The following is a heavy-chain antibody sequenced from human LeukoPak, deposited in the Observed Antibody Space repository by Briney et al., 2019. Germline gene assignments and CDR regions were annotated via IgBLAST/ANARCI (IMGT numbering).Heavy chain of an antibody. CDR1: GGSFSGYY. CDR2: INHSGST. D-gene: IGHD6-19*01. CDR3: ARPVSGSSGWYYNY. V-gene: IGHV4-34*01. J-gene: IGHJ4*02. Sequence: MPSETLSLTCAVYGGSFSGYYWSWIRQPPGKGLVWIGEINHSGSTNYNPPRKSRDTISVDTSKNQFSLKLSSVTAADTAVYYCARPVSGSSGWYYNYWVQGTLVTVSS.